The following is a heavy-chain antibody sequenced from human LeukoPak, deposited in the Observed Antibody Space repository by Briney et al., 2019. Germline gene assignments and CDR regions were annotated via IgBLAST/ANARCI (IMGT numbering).Heavy chain of an antibody. CDR3: ARPHYDSSGYYYPGY. J-gene: IGHJ4*02. CDR2: IYPGDSDT. V-gene: IGHV5-51*01. D-gene: IGHD3-22*01. CDR1: GYSFTSYW. Sequence: GESLKISCKGSGYSFTSYWIGWVRQMPGKGLEWMGIIYPGDSDTRYSPSFQGQVTISADKSISTAYLQWSSLKASDTAMYYCARPHYDSSGYYYPGYWGQGTLVTVSS.